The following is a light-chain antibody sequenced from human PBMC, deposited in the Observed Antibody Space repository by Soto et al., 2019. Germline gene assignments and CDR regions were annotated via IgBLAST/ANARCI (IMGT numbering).Light chain of an antibody. CDR2: DAS. V-gene: IGKV3-11*01. CDR1: QSVRSSY. CDR3: QQRSNWPPIT. Sequence: EIVLTQSPGTLSLSPGERATLNCRASQSVRSSYLAWYQQQSGHAPRLLIYDASNRATGIPARFSGSGSGTDFTLTISSLEPEDFAVYYCQQRSNWPPITFGQGTRLEIK. J-gene: IGKJ5*01.